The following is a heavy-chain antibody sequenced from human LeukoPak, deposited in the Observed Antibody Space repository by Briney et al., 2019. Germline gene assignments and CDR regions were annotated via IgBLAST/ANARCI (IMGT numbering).Heavy chain of an antibody. CDR1: GGSFSGYY. V-gene: IGHV4-34*01. D-gene: IGHD4-17*01. Sequence: PSETLSLTCAVYGGSFSGYYWSWIRQPPGKGLDWIGEINHSGSTNYNPSLKSRVTISVDTSKNQFSLKLSSVTAADTAVYYCARGPDVTTVTPTNYYYYAMDVWGQGTTVTVSS. CDR3: ARGPDVTTVTPTNYYYYAMDV. J-gene: IGHJ6*02. CDR2: INHSGST.